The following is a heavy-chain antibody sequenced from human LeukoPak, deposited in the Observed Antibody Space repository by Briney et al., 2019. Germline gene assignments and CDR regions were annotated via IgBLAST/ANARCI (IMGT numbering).Heavy chain of an antibody. V-gene: IGHV4-59*01. Sequence: SETLSLTCTVSGGSISSYYWSWIRQPPGKGLEWIGYIYYSGSTNYDPSLKSRVTISVDTSKNQFSLKLSSVTAADTAVYYCARDRSYYGMDVWGQGTTVTVSS. J-gene: IGHJ6*02. CDR2: IYYSGST. CDR1: GGSISSYY. CDR3: ARDRSYYGMDV.